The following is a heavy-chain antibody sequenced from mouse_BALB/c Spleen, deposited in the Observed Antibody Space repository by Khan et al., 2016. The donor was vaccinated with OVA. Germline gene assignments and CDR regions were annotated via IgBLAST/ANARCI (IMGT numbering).Heavy chain of an antibody. V-gene: IGHV2-6-5*01. CDR1: GFSLTAHG. Sequence: QVQLKVSGPGLVAPSQSLSITCTVSGFSLTAHGVSWIRPPPGKGLEWLGVIWGGGSTYYNSALKSRLNISKDNSKPQVFLKMNSLQTDDTAMYDDDTQIWSRSNSKEYWGQGTTVTVSS. CDR3: DTQIWSRSNSKEY. J-gene: IGHJ4*01. CDR2: IWGGGST. D-gene: IGHD2-5*01.